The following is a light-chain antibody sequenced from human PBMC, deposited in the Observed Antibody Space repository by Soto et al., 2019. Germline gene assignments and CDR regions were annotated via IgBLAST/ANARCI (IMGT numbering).Light chain of an antibody. V-gene: IGKV3-20*01. CDR1: QTVRSSS. CDR2: GAS. Sequence: VLTQSPAPLSLSPGERATLSCMASQTVRSSSLAWYQQKPGQAPRLLIFGASTRAAGFPDRFSGSGSGTDFTLTISRLEPEDFAVYYCQQYGSSPRTFGQGTKVDIK. CDR3: QQYGSSPRT. J-gene: IGKJ1*01.